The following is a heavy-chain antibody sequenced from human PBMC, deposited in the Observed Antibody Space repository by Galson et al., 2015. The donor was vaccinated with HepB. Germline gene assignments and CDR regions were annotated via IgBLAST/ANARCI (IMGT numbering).Heavy chain of an antibody. V-gene: IGHV6-1*01. CDR2: TYYRARWYN. CDR1: GDSVSNNNAA. D-gene: IGHD1-26*01. CDR3: ARVGGTIYYYGVDV. J-gene: IGHJ6*02. Sequence: CAISGDSVSNNNAAWYWIRQSPSRGLEWLGRTYYRARWYNDYAVSMRGRITISPDTSKNEVSLQLNSVTPEDTAVYYCARVGGTIYYYGVDVWGQGTTVSVSS.